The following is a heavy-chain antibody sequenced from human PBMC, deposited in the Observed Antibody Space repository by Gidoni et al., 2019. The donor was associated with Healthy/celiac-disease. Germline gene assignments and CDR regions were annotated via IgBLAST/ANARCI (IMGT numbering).Heavy chain of an antibody. CDR1: GYSFTSYW. D-gene: IGHD5-12*01. Sequence: EVQLVQSGAAVKKPGESLKLSCMGSGYSFTSYWIGWVRQMPGKGLEWMGIIYPGDSDTRYSPSFQGQVTISADKSNSTAYLQWSSLKASDTAMYYGARQEMATMGHLDYWGQGTLVTVSS. CDR2: IYPGDSDT. CDR3: ARQEMATMGHLDY. V-gene: IGHV5-51*01. J-gene: IGHJ4*02.